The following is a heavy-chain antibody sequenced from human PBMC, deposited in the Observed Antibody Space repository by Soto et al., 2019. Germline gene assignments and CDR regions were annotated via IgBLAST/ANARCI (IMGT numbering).Heavy chain of an antibody. V-gene: IGHV1-69*13. CDR2: IIPIFGTA. J-gene: IGHJ4*02. Sequence: SVKVSCKASGGTFSSYAISWVRQAPGQGLEWMGGIIPIFGTANYAQKFQGRVTITADESTSTAYMELSSLRSEDTAVYYCARGRNGYYDFWSGYYNFDYWGQGTLVTVSS. D-gene: IGHD3-3*01. CDR3: ARGRNGYYDFWSGYYNFDY. CDR1: GGTFSSYA.